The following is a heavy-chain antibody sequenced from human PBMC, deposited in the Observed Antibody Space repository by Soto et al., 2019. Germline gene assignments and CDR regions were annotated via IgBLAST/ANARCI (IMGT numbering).Heavy chain of an antibody. Sequence: GGSLRLSCVASGFTFGTYAMSWVRQVPGEGLEWVSTISGSGANTNDADSVRGRFIISRDISKNTLYMQMNNLRAEDTAVYYCKLWGNHYGMDVWGQGTTVTVSS. J-gene: IGHJ6*02. V-gene: IGHV3-23*01. CDR1: GFTFGTYA. CDR2: ISGSGANT. D-gene: IGHD3-16*01. CDR3: KLWGNHYGMDV.